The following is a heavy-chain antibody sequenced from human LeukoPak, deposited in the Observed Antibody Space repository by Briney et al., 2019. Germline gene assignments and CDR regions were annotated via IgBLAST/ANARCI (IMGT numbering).Heavy chain of an antibody. J-gene: IGHJ6*02. CDR3: ARDGGIAAACVPMYYYYYGMDV. D-gene: IGHD6-13*01. Sequence: GASVKVSCKASGYTFTSYYMHWVRQAPGQGLEWMGIINPSGGSTSYAQKFQGRVTMTRDTSTSTVYMELSSLRSEDTAVYYCARDGGIAAACVPMYYYYYGMDVWGQGTTVTVSS. V-gene: IGHV1-46*01. CDR2: INPSGGST. CDR1: GYTFTSYY.